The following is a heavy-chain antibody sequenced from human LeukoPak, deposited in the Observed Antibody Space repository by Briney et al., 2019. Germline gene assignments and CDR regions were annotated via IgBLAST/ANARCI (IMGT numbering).Heavy chain of an antibody. V-gene: IGHV1-69*04. D-gene: IGHD2-21*01. CDR3: ASHSYCGGDCWYYFDY. CDR1: GYTFTSYD. CDR2: IIPILGIA. J-gene: IGHJ4*02. Sequence: GASVKVSCKASGYTFTSYDINWVRQAPGQGLEWMGRIIPILGIANYAQKFQGRVTITADKSTSTAYMELSSLRSEDTAVYYCASHSYCGGDCWYYFDYWGQGTLVTVSS.